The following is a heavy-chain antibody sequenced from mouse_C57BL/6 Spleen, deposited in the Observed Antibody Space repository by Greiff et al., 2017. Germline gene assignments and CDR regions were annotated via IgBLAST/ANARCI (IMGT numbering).Heavy chain of an antibody. CDR2: IWGVGST. Sequence: VHLVESGPGLVAPSQSLSITCTVSGFSLTSYGVDWVRQSPGKGLEWLGVIWGVGSTNYNSALKSRLSISKDNSKSQVFLKMNSLQTDDTAMYYCATVYDYDGGFAYWGQGTLVTVSA. D-gene: IGHD2-4*01. J-gene: IGHJ3*01. CDR1: GFSLTSYG. V-gene: IGHV2-6*01. CDR3: ATVYDYDGGFAY.